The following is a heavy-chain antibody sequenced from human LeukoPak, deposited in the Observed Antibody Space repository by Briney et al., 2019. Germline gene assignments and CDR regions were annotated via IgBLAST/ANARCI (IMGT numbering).Heavy chain of an antibody. J-gene: IGHJ4*02. Sequence: GGSLRLSCAASGFTFSTYGMHWVRQAPGKGLEWVGRIKSKTDGGTTDYAAPVKGRFTISRDDSKNTLYLQMNSLKTEDTAVYYCTTVYSGYSERDYWGQGTLVTVSS. CDR1: GFTFSTYG. CDR3: TTVYSGYSERDY. D-gene: IGHD3-10*01. V-gene: IGHV3-15*01. CDR2: IKSKTDGGTT.